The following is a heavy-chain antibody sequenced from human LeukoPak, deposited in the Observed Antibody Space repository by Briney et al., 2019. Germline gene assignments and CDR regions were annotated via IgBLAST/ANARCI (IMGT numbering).Heavy chain of an antibody. CDR1: GGSISSYY. D-gene: IGHD5-24*01. Sequence: SETLSLTCTVSGGSISSYYWSWIRQPPGKGLEWIGYIYYSGSTNYNPSLKSRVTISVDTSKNQFSLKLSSVTAADTAVYYCARIRGRDGYNGWHDAFDIWGQGTMVTVSS. J-gene: IGHJ3*02. V-gene: IGHV4-59*01. CDR3: ARIRGRDGYNGWHDAFDI. CDR2: IYYSGST.